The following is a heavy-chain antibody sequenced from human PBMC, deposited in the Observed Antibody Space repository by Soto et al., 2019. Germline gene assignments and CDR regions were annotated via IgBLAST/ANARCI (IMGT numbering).Heavy chain of an antibody. Sequence: PSETLSLTCTVSGGSISSYYWSWIRQPPGKGLEWIGYIYYSGSTNYNPSLESRVTISVDTSKNQFSLKLSSVTAADTAVYYCARGDVVVVAEAFDIWGQGTMVTVSS. V-gene: IGHV4-59*01. J-gene: IGHJ3*02. CDR2: IYYSGST. CDR3: ARGDVVVVAEAFDI. D-gene: IGHD2-15*01. CDR1: GGSISSYY.